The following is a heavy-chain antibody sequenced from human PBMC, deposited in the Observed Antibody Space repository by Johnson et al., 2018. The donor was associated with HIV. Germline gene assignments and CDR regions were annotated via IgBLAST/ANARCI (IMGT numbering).Heavy chain of an antibody. D-gene: IGHD3-3*01. CDR2: ISYDGSNK. CDR1: GFTFSSYA. V-gene: IGHV3-30-3*01. J-gene: IGHJ3*02. CDR3: ARALSVLQFLEWLLGDAFDI. Sequence: QVQLVESGGGVVQPGRSLRLSCAASGFTFSSYAMHWVRQAPGKGLEWVAVISYDGSNKYYADSVKGRFTISRDNSKNTLYLQMHSLRAEETAVYYCARALSVLQFLEWLLGDAFDIWGQGTMVTVSS.